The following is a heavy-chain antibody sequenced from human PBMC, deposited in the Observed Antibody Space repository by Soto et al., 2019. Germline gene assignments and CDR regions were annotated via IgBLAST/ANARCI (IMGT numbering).Heavy chain of an antibody. CDR1: EGTFNSYA. J-gene: IGHJ4*02. D-gene: IGHD6-13*01. V-gene: IGHV1-69*01. CDR2: IIPYYNTL. CDR3: ASGASRWYSYFFDS. Sequence: QAQVVQSGAEVRKPGSSVKLSCQASEGTFNSYAIAWVRQAPGQGLEWLGGIIPYYNTLNYTQKFQDRVTITADDSTNTVYMELSSLRSDDTAVYFCASGASRWYSYFFDSWAQGTLVTVSS.